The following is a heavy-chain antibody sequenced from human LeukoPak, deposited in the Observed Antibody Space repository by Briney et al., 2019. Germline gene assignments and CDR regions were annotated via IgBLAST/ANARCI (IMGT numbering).Heavy chain of an antibody. J-gene: IGHJ5*02. D-gene: IGHD1-14*01. V-gene: IGHV3-7*03. CDR2: IKQDGSEK. CDR1: GFTFSSYW. CDR3: ARGFYGIRNWFDP. Sequence: GGSLRLSCAASGFTFSSYWMSWVRQAPGKGLEWVANIKQDGSEKYYVDSVKGRFTISRDNAKNSLYLQMNSLRAEDTAVYYCARGFYGIRNWFDPWGQGTLVTVSS.